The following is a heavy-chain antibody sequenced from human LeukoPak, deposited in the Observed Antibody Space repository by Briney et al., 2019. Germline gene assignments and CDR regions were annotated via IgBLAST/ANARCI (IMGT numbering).Heavy chain of an antibody. D-gene: IGHD6-19*01. CDR3: AREPHIAVVTHFDY. V-gene: IGHV3-7*01. Sequence: GGSLRLSCAASGFTFSSHWMSWVRQAPGKGLEWVANLKQDGSEKYYVDSVRGRFTISRDNAKNSLFLQMNSLRAEDTAVYYCAREPHIAVVTHFDYWGQGTLVTVSS. J-gene: IGHJ4*02. CDR2: LKQDGSEK. CDR1: GFTFSSHW.